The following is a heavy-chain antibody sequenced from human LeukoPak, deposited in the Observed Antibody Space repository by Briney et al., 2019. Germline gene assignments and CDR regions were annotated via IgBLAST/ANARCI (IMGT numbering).Heavy chain of an antibody. V-gene: IGHV3-11*06. CDR2: ISSSSSYT. CDR1: GFTFSDYY. CDR3: ARRLTTGGFFDY. J-gene: IGHJ4*02. D-gene: IGHD4-11*01. Sequence: PGGSLRLSCAASGFTFSDYYMSWIRQAPGKGLEWVSYISSSSSYTNYADSVKGRFTISRDSAKNSLYLQMNSLRAEDTAVYYCARRLTTGGFFDYWGQGTLVTVSS.